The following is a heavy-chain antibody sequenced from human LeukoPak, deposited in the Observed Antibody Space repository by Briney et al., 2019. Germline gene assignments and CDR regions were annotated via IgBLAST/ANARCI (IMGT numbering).Heavy chain of an antibody. J-gene: IGHJ5*02. V-gene: IGHV3-7*01. Sequence: GGSLRLSCAASGFTFSDYWMGWVRQAPGKGLEWVANIKQDGSEKYYVDSVKGRFTISRDNAKNSLYLQMNSLRAEDTAVYYCANLGHSGYDGPNWFDPWGQGTLVTVSS. D-gene: IGHD5-12*01. CDR2: IKQDGSEK. CDR3: ANLGHSGYDGPNWFDP. CDR1: GFTFSDYW.